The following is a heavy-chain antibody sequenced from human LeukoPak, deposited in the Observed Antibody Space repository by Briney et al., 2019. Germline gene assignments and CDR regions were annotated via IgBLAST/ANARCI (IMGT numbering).Heavy chain of an antibody. Sequence: GGSLRLSCAASGFSFSKYWMAWVRQAPGQGLEWVATIAANGNDKDYEDSVKGRFTISRDNARNSLSLQLDSLRAEDTALYYCVREVFVQFDYWGQGALVTVSS. CDR1: GFSFSKYW. J-gene: IGHJ4*02. D-gene: IGHD6-6*01. V-gene: IGHV3-7*03. CDR3: VREVFVQFDY. CDR2: IAANGNDK.